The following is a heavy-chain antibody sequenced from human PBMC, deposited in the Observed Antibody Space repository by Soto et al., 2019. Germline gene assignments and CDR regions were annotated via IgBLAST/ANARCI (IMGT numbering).Heavy chain of an antibody. CDR1: GYTFTTYA. J-gene: IGHJ4*02. CDR3: ARDRLHTSSSITFDY. CDR2: ISTYSGKT. D-gene: IGHD6-6*01. V-gene: IGHV1-18*01. Sequence: QVQLVQSGAEVKKPGASVKVSCKASGYTFTTYAISWVRQAPGQGLEWMGWISTYSGKTDYAQSLQGRVTMTTDRSSNTAYMELRSLRSDDTAVYYCARDRLHTSSSITFDYWGQGALVTVSS.